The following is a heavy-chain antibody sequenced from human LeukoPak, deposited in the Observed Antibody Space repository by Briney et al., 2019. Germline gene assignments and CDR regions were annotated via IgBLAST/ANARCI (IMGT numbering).Heavy chain of an antibody. D-gene: IGHD5-18*01. Sequence: SETLSLTCTVSGGSISSYYWSWIRQPPGKGLEWIGYIYYSGSTNYNRSLKSRVTISVDTSKNQFSLRLSSVTAADTAVYYCARESEDTGFDPWGQGTLVTVSS. CDR3: ARESEDTGFDP. CDR1: GGSISSYY. V-gene: IGHV4-59*01. J-gene: IGHJ5*02. CDR2: IYYSGST.